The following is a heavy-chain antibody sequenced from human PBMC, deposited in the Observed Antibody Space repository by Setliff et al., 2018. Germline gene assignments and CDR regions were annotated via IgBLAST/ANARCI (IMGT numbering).Heavy chain of an antibody. D-gene: IGHD3-3*01. CDR2: ISHSGSA. V-gene: IGHV4-38-2*01. J-gene: IGHJ4*02. Sequence: SETLSLTCAVSGYSISSGNYWGWIRQPPGKGLEWIGSISHSGSAYYNPSLKSRVTISLDMSKNQFSLKLSSVTAADTAMYYCARLISRYDFWTGSYTHPFDYWGQGTLVTVSS. CDR1: GYSISSGNY. CDR3: ARLISRYDFWTGSYTHPFDY.